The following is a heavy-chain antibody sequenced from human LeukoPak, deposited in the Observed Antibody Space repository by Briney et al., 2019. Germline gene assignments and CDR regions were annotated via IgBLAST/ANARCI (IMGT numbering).Heavy chain of an antibody. V-gene: IGHV3-23*01. J-gene: IGHJ4*02. CDR3: AKDTAMVTTYFDY. CDR1: GFTFSSYA. CDR2: ISGSGGST. Sequence: GGSLRLSCAASGFTFSSYAMSWVRQAPRKGLEWVSAISGSGGSTYYADSVKGRFTISRDNSKNTLYLQMNSLRAEDTAVYYCAKDTAMVTTYFDYWGQGTLVTVSS. D-gene: IGHD5-18*01.